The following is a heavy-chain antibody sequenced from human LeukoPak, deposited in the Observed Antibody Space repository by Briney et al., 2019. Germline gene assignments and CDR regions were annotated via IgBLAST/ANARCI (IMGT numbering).Heavy chain of an antibody. V-gene: IGHV3-30*18. CDR3: AKDQTPPLH. D-gene: IGHD4-23*01. CDR1: GFTFSSYG. CDR2: ISYDGSNK. J-gene: IGHJ1*01. Sequence: GGSLRLSCAACGFTFSSYGMHWGRQAPGKGLEWVAVISYDGSNKYYADSVKGRFTISRDNSKNTLYLQMNSLRAEDTAVYYCAKDQTPPLHWGQGPLVTVSS.